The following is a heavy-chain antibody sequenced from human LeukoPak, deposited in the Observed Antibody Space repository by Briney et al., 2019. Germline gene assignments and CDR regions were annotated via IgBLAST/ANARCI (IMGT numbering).Heavy chain of an antibody. CDR3: ARGDGYNSGPFDY. Sequence: SETLSLICSVSGGSISGSSYYWACIRQPPGKELEWIGLIYYTGSANYNLSLKSRVTISVDTSKNHFSLKLASVTAADPAVYYCARGDGYNSGPFDYWGEGTLVLVSS. CDR1: GGSISGSSYY. V-gene: IGHV4-39*07. J-gene: IGHJ4*02. CDR2: IYYTGSA. D-gene: IGHD5-24*01.